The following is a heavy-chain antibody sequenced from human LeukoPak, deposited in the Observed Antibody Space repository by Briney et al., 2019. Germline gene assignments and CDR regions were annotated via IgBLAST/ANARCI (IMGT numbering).Heavy chain of an antibody. CDR1: GFTFSIYS. Sequence: GGSLRLSCAASGFTFSIYSMNWVRQAPGKGLEWVSSISSSSSYIYYADSVKGRFTISRDNAKNSLYLQMNSLRAEDTAVYYCARGDSYGYLKEGVDPWGQGTLVTVSS. J-gene: IGHJ5*02. CDR2: ISSSSSYI. D-gene: IGHD5-18*01. CDR3: ARGDSYGYLKEGVDP. V-gene: IGHV3-21*01.